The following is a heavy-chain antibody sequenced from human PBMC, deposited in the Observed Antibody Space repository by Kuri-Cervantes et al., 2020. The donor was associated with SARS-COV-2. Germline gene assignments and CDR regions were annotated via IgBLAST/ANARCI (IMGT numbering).Heavy chain of an antibody. CDR2: TNPSGGST. V-gene: IGHV1-46*01. Sequence: ASVKVSCKASGYTFTSYYMHWVRQAPGQGLEWMGITNPSGGSTSYAQKFQGRVTMTRDTSTSTVYMELSSLRSEDTAVYYCARDALHYDFWSGPYFDYWGQGTLVTVSS. D-gene: IGHD3-3*01. CDR3: ARDALHYDFWSGPYFDY. CDR1: GYTFTSYY. J-gene: IGHJ4*02.